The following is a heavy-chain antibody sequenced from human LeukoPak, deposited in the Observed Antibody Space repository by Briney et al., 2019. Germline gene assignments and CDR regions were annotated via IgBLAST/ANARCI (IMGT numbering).Heavy chain of an antibody. CDR1: RFTFSSYW. CDR2: IKEDGSGK. J-gene: IGHJ3*01. D-gene: IGHD6-19*01. V-gene: IGHV3-7*01. CDR3: ARVYSSGWYNV. Sequence: GGSLRLSCTASRFTFSSYWMSWVRQAPGKGLEWVANIKEDGSGKYYVDSVKGRFTISRDNAKNSLYLHMNSLRAEDTAVYYCARVYSSGWYNVWGQGTMVTVSS.